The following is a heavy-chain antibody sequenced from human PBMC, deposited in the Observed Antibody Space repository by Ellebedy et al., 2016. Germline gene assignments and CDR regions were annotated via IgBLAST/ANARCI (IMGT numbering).Heavy chain of an antibody. J-gene: IGHJ4*02. CDR3: AKTSGWGYGEN. CDR2: VNTFSGNT. D-gene: IGHD3-10*01. V-gene: IGHV1-18*04. Sequence: ASVKVSXKASGYTFTTFSIIWVRQVPGQGLEWMGFVNTFSGNTKFAQKFQGRVSMTTDSSTHTAYMDLRSLRSDDTAMYYCAKTSGWGYGENWGQGTLVTVSS. CDR1: GYTFTTFS.